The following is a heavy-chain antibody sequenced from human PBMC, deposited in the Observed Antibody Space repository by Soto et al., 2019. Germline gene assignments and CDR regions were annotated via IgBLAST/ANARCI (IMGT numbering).Heavy chain of an antibody. Sequence: PGGSLRLSCVGSEFTFSNYEMNWVRQAPGKGLEWVSYISYTGSTIYYADSVRGRFTISRDNSKNSLYLQMNSLRAEDTAVYYCARGLRNYYDRSGLHYWGPGTLVTVS. V-gene: IGHV3-48*03. J-gene: IGHJ4*02. D-gene: IGHD3-22*01. CDR3: ARGLRNYYDRSGLHY. CDR2: ISYTGSTI. CDR1: EFTFSNYE.